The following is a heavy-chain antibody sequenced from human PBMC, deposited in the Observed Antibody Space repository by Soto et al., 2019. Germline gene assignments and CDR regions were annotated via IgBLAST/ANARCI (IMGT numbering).Heavy chain of an antibody. CDR2: ISSSSSYI. CDR3: ARDSTSWNYNWFDP. V-gene: IGHV3-21*01. CDR1: GFTFSSYS. Sequence: GGSLRLSCAASGFTFSSYSMNWVRQAPGKGLEWVSSISSSSSYIYYADSVKGRFTISRDNAKNSLYLQMNSLRAEDTAVYYCARDSTSWNYNWFDPWGQGTLVTVSS. D-gene: IGHD1-7*01. J-gene: IGHJ5*02.